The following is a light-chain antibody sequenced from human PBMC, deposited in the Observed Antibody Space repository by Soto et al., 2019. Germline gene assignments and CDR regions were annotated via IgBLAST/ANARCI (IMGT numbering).Light chain of an antibody. Sequence: EIVLTQSPGTLSLSLGERATLSCRASQSVSSSYLAWYQQKPGQAPRLLIYGASSRATGIPDRFSGSVSGTDFTLTISRLEPEAFAVYYCQQYGRSPNTFGQGTKLEIK. CDR2: GAS. J-gene: IGKJ2*01. CDR1: QSVSSSY. CDR3: QQYGRSPNT. V-gene: IGKV3-20*01.